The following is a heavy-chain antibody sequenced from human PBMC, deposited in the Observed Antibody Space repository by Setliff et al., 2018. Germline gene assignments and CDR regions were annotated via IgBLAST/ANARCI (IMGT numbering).Heavy chain of an antibody. J-gene: IGHJ5*01. V-gene: IGHV1-18*01. CDR1: GYTFTSYG. CDR2: INPNNGKT. Sequence: ASVKVSCKASGYTFTSYGISWVRQAPGQGLEWMGWINPNNGKTNYAQKIQGRVTMTTDTSTSTAYMDLRSLRSDDTATYYCARLVRFCTRTACQTVAGDESWGQGTLVTVSS. CDR3: ARLVRFCTRTACQTVAGDES. D-gene: IGHD2-8*01.